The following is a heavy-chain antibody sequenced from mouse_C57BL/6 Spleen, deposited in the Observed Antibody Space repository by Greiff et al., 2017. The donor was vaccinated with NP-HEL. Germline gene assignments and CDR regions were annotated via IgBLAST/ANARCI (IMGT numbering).Heavy chain of an antibody. D-gene: IGHD3-2*02. CDR3: AKTAQASFYYFDY. CDR1: GYTFTSYW. CDR2: IHPNSGST. V-gene: IGHV1-64*01. Sequence: QVQLQQPGAELVKPGASVKLSCKASGYTFTSYWMHWVKQRPGQGLEWIGMIHPNSGSTNYNEKFKSKATLTVDKSSSTAYMQLSSLTSEDSAVYYCAKTAQASFYYFDYWGQGTTLTVSS. J-gene: IGHJ2*01.